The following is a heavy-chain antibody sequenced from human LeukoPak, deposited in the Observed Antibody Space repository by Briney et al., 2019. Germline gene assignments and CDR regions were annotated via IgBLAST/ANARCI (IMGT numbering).Heavy chain of an antibody. Sequence: PGGSLRLSCAASGFTFSSYSMNWVRQAPGKGLEWVSSISSSSSYIYYADSVKGRFTISRDNAKNSLYLQMNSLSAEVTAVYYCARDHYSSSPLWFDLWGQGTLVTVSS. CDR1: GFTFSSYS. CDR3: ARDHYSSSPLWFDL. V-gene: IGHV3-21*01. J-gene: IGHJ5*02. CDR2: ISSSSSYI. D-gene: IGHD6-6*01.